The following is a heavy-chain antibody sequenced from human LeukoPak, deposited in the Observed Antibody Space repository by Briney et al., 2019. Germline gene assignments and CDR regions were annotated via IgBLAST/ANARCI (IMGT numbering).Heavy chain of an antibody. Sequence: ASVKVSCKASGGTFSSYALSWVRQAPGQGLEWMGGIIPIFGTANYAQKFQGRVTITADESTSTTYMELSSLRSEDTAVYYCAAVVPAVMGYFDYWGQGTLVTVSS. CDR2: IIPIFGTA. CDR3: AAVVPAVMGYFDY. D-gene: IGHD2-2*01. CDR1: GGTFSSYA. J-gene: IGHJ4*02. V-gene: IGHV1-69*13.